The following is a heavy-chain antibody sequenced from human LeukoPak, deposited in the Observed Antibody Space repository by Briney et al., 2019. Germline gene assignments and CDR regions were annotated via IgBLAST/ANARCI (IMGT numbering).Heavy chain of an antibody. D-gene: IGHD3-10*01. Sequence: ASVKVSCKASGYTFTGYYMHWVRQAPGQGLEWMGWINPNSGGTNYAQKFQGRVTMTRDTSISTAYMELSRLRSDDTAVYYCARGSQILLSVNYFDPWGQGTLVTVSS. V-gene: IGHV1-2*02. CDR3: ARGSQILLSVNYFDP. CDR2: INPNSGGT. CDR1: GYTFTGYY. J-gene: IGHJ5*02.